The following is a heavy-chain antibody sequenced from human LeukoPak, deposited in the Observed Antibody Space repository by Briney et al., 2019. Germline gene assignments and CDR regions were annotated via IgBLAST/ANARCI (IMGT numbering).Heavy chain of an antibody. J-gene: IGHJ4*02. CDR3: TRHHDYGDKIDY. Sequence: SETLSLTCTVSGGSLTSASHYWAWIRQPPGKGLEWIGSIHYSGSTYYSPSLKSRRTITGDTSKSQFSLKLTFVTAADTAGYYCTRHHDYGDKIDYWGQGTLVTVSS. D-gene: IGHD4-23*01. CDR2: IHYSGST. V-gene: IGHV4-39*01. CDR1: GGSLTSASHY.